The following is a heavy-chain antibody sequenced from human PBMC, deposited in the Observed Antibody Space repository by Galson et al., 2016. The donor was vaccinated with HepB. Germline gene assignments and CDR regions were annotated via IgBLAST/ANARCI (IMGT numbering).Heavy chain of an antibody. Sequence: SLRLSCAASGFTFNVYGMHRVRQAPGKGLEWVASISHDGSNSYHVDSVKGRFTISRDNLKSTWYLEMNSLRGEDTAIYYCAKGDYDVLRYSDHWGQGTLVTVSS. D-gene: IGHD3-9*01. CDR2: ISHDGSNS. V-gene: IGHV3-30*18. J-gene: IGHJ4*02. CDR1: GFTFNVYG. CDR3: AKGDYDVLRYSDH.